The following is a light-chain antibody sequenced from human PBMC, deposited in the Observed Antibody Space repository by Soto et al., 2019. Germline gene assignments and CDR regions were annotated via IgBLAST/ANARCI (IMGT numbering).Light chain of an antibody. Sequence: EIVMTQSPATLSGSPGERATLSWRASQSVSSNLVWYQQKPGQAPRLLISGASSRAAGIPARFTGSGSGTEFTLTISSLQPEDFAVYYCQQYNDWPRTFGHGTKVDIK. CDR1: QSVSSN. CDR3: QQYNDWPRT. J-gene: IGKJ1*01. V-gene: IGKV3-15*01. CDR2: GAS.